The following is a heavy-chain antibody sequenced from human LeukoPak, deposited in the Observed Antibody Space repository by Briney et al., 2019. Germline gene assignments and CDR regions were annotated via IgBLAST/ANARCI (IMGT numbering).Heavy chain of an antibody. V-gene: IGHV1-69*13. CDR3: ARDLVRSLRAAAFDI. CDR2: IIPIFGTA. D-gene: IGHD3-22*01. Sequence: GASVKVSCKASGGTFSSYAISWVRQAPGQGLEWMGGIIPIFGTANYAQKFQGRVTITADESTSTAYMELSSLRSEDTAEYYCARDLVRSLRAAAFDIWGQGTMVTVSS. CDR1: GGTFSSYA. J-gene: IGHJ3*02.